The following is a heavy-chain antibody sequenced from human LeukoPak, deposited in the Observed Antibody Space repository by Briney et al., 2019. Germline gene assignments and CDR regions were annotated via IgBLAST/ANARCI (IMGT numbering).Heavy chain of an antibody. D-gene: IGHD1-26*01. V-gene: IGHV4-61*02. J-gene: IGHJ4*02. Sequence: SETLSLTCTVSGGSISSGGYYWSWIRQPAGKGLEWIGRIYTSGSTNYNPSLKSRVTMSVDTSKNQFSLKLSSVTAADTAMYYCARDGWSGSYFFDYWGQGTLVTVSS. CDR3: ARDGWSGSYFFDY. CDR1: GGSISSGGYY. CDR2: IYTSGST.